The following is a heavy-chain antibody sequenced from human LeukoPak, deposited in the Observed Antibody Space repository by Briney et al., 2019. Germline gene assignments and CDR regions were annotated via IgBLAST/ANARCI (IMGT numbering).Heavy chain of an antibody. V-gene: IGHV4-59*02. D-gene: IGHD3-10*01. J-gene: IGHJ5*02. CDR1: GGSVSSYY. CDR3: ASSSLLWFGDAGWFDP. CDR2: MYYSGST. Sequence: SETLSLTCTVSGGSVSSYYWSWIRQPPGKGLEWIGYMYYSGSTNYNPSLKSRVTISIDTSKNQFSLKLNSVTAADTAVYYCASSSLLWFGDAGWFDPWGQGTLVTVSS.